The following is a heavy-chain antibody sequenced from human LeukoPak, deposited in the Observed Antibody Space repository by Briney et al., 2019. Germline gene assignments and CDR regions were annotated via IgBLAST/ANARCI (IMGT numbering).Heavy chain of an antibody. J-gene: IGHJ4*02. Sequence: GGSLRLSCAASGFTFGSYWMTWVRQALGKGLEWVANIRQDGSAKNYVDSAKGRFTIARDNPKNSLYLQMNSLRAEDTAVCYCARDYYASGTYDYWGQGTLVTVSS. D-gene: IGHD3-10*01. CDR1: GFTFGSYW. CDR2: IRQDGSAK. V-gene: IGHV3-7*04. CDR3: ARDYYASGTYDY.